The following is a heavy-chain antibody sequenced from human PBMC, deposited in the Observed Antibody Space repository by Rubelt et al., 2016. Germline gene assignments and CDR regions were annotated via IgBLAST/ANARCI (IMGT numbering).Heavy chain of an antibody. D-gene: IGHD6-13*01. J-gene: IGHJ4*02. CDR3: AKGGISTVGLGH. Sequence: EVQLVESGGGLVKPGGSLRLSCVASGFTFSAYALSWVRLAPGKGLEWVSAISGGVGGGSTYYADSVKGRFTISRDNSKNTLYLQMYSLRAEDTAVYYCAKGGISTVGLGHWGQGTLVTVSS. CDR2: ISGGVGGGST. CDR1: GFTFSAYA. V-gene: IGHV3-23*04.